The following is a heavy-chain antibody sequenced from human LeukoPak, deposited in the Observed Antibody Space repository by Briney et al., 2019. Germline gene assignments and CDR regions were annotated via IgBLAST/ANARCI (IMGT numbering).Heavy chain of an antibody. V-gene: IGHV3-30-3*01. D-gene: IGHD2-15*01. CDR3: AKDRALVAAINNWFDP. CDR2: ISSDGINK. CDR1: GFTFSIYA. J-gene: IGHJ5*02. Sequence: GTSLRLSCAASGFTFSIYAIQWVRQAPGKGLEWVAVISSDGINKYYADSVMGRFTISRDNSKNTLYLQMNSLRAEDTAVYYCAKDRALVAAINNWFDPWGQGTLVTVSS.